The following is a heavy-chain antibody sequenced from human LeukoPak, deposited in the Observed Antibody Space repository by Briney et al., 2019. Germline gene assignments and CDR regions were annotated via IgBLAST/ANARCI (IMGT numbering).Heavy chain of an antibody. CDR3: ARVTSVAAPFDF. CDR2: ISGSGGNT. CDR1: GFTFSTYA. V-gene: IGHV3-23*01. D-gene: IGHD6-19*01. J-gene: IGHJ4*02. Sequence: GGSLRLSCAASGFTFSTYAMNWVRQAPGKGLEWVSIISGSGGNTFYADAVKGRFTISRDNSINTLYLQMNSLRAEDTAVYYCARVTSVAAPFDFWGQGTLVTVSS.